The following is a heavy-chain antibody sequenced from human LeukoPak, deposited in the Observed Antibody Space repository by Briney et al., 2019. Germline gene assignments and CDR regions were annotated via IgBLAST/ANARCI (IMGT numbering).Heavy chain of an antibody. CDR1: GXSISSAGYY. J-gene: IGHJ4*02. V-gene: IGHV4-31*03. CDR2: IYYSGST. D-gene: IGHD2-8*02. Sequence: PSQTLSLTCTVSGXSISSAGYYWSWIRQHPGKGLEWIGYIYYSGSTYYSPSLKSRVTISVDTSKNQFSLRLSSVTAADTAVYFYARSPGGEFDYWGQGSLVTVSS. CDR3: ARSPGGEFDY.